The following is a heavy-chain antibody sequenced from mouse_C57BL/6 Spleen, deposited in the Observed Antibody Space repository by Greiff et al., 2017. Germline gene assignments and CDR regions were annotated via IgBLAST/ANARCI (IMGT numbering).Heavy chain of an antibody. J-gene: IGHJ4*01. CDR3: STKRLRPYYYDMDY. CDR1: GYSFTSYY. CDR2: INPSTGGT. Sequence: EVQLQQSGPELVKPGASVKISCTASGYSFTSYYMNWVKQSPEKSLEWIGEINPSTGGTTYNQKFKTKATLTVNKSSSTAYMQHKSLTSEDSAVNYCSTKRLRPYYYDMDYWGKGTSVTVAS. V-gene: IGHV1-42*01.